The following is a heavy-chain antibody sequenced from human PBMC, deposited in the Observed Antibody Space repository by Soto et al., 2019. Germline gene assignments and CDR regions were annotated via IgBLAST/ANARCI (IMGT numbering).Heavy chain of an antibody. D-gene: IGHD2-8*01. CDR3: AKGGIGYCTNGVCYSRGLKFDY. V-gene: IGHV3-23*01. J-gene: IGHJ4*02. Sequence: GGSLRLSCAASGFTFSSYAMSWVRQAPGKGLEWVSAISGSGGSTYYADSVKGRFTISRDNSKNTLYLQMNSLRAEDTAVYYCAKGGIGYCTNGVCYSRGLKFDYWGQGTLVTVSS. CDR2: ISGSGGST. CDR1: GFTFSSYA.